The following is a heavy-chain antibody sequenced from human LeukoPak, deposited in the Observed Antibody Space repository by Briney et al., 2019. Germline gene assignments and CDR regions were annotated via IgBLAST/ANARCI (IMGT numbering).Heavy chain of an antibody. CDR3: ARRVIESAVISERNWFDP. D-gene: IGHD3-3*02. CDR1: GDSISSYF. V-gene: IGHV4-59*08. J-gene: IGHJ5*02. CDR2: IHYTGRT. Sequence: SETLSLTCTVSGDSISSYFWSWIRQPPGKGLEWIGSIHYTGRTNYNPSLKSRVAIPVDTTTNQFSLKLSSVTAADTAVYYCARRVIESAVISERNWFDPWGQGSLVTVSS.